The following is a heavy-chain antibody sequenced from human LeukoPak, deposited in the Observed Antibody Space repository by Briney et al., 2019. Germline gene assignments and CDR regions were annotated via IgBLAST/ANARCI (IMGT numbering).Heavy chain of an antibody. J-gene: IGHJ4*02. V-gene: IGHV4-34*01. CDR1: GGSFSGYY. D-gene: IGHD3-9*01. Sequence: SETLSLTCAVYGGSFSGYYWSWIRQPPGKGLEWIGEINHSGSTNYNPSLKSRVTISVDTSENQFSLKLSSVTAADTAVYYCARGPYYDILTGYYLDYWGQGTLVTVSS. CDR3: ARGPYYDILTGYYLDY. CDR2: INHSGST.